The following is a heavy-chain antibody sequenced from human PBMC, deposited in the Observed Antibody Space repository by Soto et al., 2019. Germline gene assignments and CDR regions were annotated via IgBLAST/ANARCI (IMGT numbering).Heavy chain of an antibody. CDR2: INPNSGGT. J-gene: IGHJ6*02. V-gene: IGHV1-2*04. CDR3: ATSLGYCSGGSCYWGGYYGMDV. CDR1: GYTFTGYY. Sequence: AASVKVSCKASGYTFTGYYMHWVRQAPGQGLEWMGWINPNSGGTNYAQKFQGWVTMTRDTSISTAYMELSRLRSDDTAVYYCATSLGYCSGGSCYWGGYYGMDVWGQGTTVTVSS. D-gene: IGHD2-15*01.